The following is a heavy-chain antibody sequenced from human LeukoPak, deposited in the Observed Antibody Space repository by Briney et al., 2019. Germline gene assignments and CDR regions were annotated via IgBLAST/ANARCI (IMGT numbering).Heavy chain of an antibody. CDR1: GFTFSSYA. Sequence: PGGSLRLSCAASGFTFSSYAMSWVRQAPGKGLEWPSAISGSGGSTYYADSVKGRFTISRDNSKNTLYLQMNSLRAEDTAVYYCAKDVSYYGSVSYYLIWGQGTMVTVSS. V-gene: IGHV3-23*01. CDR3: AKDVSYYGSVSYYLI. D-gene: IGHD3-10*01. CDR2: ISGSGGST. J-gene: IGHJ3*02.